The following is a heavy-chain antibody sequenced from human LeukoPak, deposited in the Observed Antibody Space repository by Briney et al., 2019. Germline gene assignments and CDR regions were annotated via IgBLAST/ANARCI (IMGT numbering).Heavy chain of an antibody. D-gene: IGHD3-3*01. V-gene: IGHV1-69*13. CDR2: IIPIFGTA. Sequence: ASVKVSCKASGGTSSSYAISWVRQAPGQGLEWMGGIIPIFGTANYAQKFQGRVTITADESTSTAYMELSSLRSEDTAVYYCAIRKRYLWSGYPYNWFDPWGQGTLVTVSS. J-gene: IGHJ5*02. CDR3: AIRKRYLWSGYPYNWFDP. CDR1: GGTSSSYA.